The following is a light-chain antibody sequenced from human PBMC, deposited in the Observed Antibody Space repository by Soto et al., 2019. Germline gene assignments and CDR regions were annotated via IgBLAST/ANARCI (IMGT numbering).Light chain of an antibody. V-gene: IGKV1-9*01. CDR2: GAS. Sequence: QLTQSPSSLYASVGDRVTITCRASQGISSFLGWYQQKPGKAPKLLIYGASTLQSGVPSRFSGSGSGIYFPLTIGSLQPEDVASYYCQQLNSFPIPFGPGTKVDIK. J-gene: IGKJ3*01. CDR1: QGISSF. CDR3: QQLNSFPIP.